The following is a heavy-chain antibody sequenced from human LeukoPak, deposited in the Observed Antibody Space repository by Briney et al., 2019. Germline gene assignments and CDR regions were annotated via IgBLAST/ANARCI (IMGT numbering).Heavy chain of an antibody. D-gene: IGHD3-3*02. J-gene: IGHJ3*02. CDR1: GYTFTGYY. V-gene: IGHV1-2*04. CDR2: INPNSGGT. CDR3: ARGFSRRDAFDI. Sequence: ASVRVSCKASGYTFTGYYMHWVRQAPGQGLEWMGWINPNSGGTNYAQKFQGWVTMTWDTSISTAYMELSRLRSDDTAVYYCARGFSRRDAFDIWGQGTMVTVSS.